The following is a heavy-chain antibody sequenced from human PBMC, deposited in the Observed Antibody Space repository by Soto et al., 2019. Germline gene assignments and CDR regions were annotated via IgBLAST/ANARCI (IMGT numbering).Heavy chain of an antibody. D-gene: IGHD1-26*01. CDR2: IYYSGTA. CDR3: ARSLPGGTIFYMDI. CDR1: GGSITGGFSY. V-gene: IGHV4-31*03. J-gene: IGHJ6*03. Sequence: QLQLRESGPGLVQPAQTLSLTCTVAGGSITGGFSYWTWVRQHPGKGLEWAGHIYYSGTAYYNPSLKSRVDISVDPSQNRFSLKLSSVTAADTAMYFCARSLPGGTIFYMDIWGEGTTVTVSS.